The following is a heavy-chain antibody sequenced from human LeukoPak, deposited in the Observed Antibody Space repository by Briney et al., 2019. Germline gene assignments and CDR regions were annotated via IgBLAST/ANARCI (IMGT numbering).Heavy chain of an antibody. CDR3: TRGRNSAFDY. CDR2: TYYGSKWSN. D-gene: IGHD1-14*01. CDR1: GDSVSSNGVA. J-gene: IGHJ4*02. V-gene: IGHV6-1*01. Sequence: SQTLSLTCVISGDSVSSNGVAWNWVRQSPSRGLEWLGRTYYGSKWSNDYALSVKSRITINPDTSKNQFSLQLNSVTPEATAVYYCTRGRNSAFDYWGQGTLVTVSS.